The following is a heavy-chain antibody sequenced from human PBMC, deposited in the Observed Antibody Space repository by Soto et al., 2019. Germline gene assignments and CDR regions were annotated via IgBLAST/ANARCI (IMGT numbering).Heavy chain of an antibody. CDR2: ISGSGGST. V-gene: IGHV3-23*01. D-gene: IGHD6-19*01. CDR3: AKDTPPAGYSSGYDAFDI. J-gene: IGHJ3*02. Sequence: EVQLLESGGGLVQPGGSLRLSCAASGFTFSSYAMSWVRQAPGKGLEWVSAISGSGGSTYYADSVKGRFTISRDNSKNTLYLQRNSLRAEDTAVYYCAKDTPPAGYSSGYDAFDIWGQGTMVTVSS. CDR1: GFTFSSYA.